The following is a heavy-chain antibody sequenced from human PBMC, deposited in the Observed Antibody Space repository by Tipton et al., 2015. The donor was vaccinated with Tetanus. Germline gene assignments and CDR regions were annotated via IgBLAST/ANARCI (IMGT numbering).Heavy chain of an antibody. CDR2: IYFSGST. V-gene: IGHV4-39*01. J-gene: IGHJ5*02. Sequence: TLSLTCTVSGGSISSGTYYWGWIRQPPGKGLEWIGSIYFSGSTYYNPSLKSRVTIYVDTSKKQFSLRLNSVTAADTAVYYCARAGQRSTSWHYWFDPWGQGTLVTVSS. CDR3: ARAGQRSTSWHYWFDP. CDR1: GGSISSGTYY. D-gene: IGHD2-2*01.